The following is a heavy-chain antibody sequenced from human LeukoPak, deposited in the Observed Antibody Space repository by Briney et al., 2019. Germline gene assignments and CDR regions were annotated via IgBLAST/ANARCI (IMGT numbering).Heavy chain of an antibody. V-gene: IGHV3-23*01. CDR2: ISGSGGST. CDR1: GFTFSSYA. D-gene: IGHD1-26*01. J-gene: IGHJ4*02. CDR3: AKDRWDLLRLFDY. Sequence: PGGSLRLSSAASGFTFSSYAMSWVRPTPGKGLEWVSAISGSGGSTYYADSVKGRFTISRDNSKNTLYLQMNSLRAEDTAVYYCAKDRWDLLRLFDYWGQGTLVTVSS.